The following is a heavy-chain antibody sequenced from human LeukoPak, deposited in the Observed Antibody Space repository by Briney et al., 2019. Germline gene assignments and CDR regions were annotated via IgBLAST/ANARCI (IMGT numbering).Heavy chain of an antibody. Sequence: GGSLRLSCAASGFTFSSYGMHWVRQAPGKGLVWVSRISSEGSSTKYADSVKGRFTISRDNAKDTLYLQMDGLRAEDTAVYYCAMSYYDSSVRWGQGTLVTVSS. V-gene: IGHV3-74*03. CDR2: ISSEGSST. J-gene: IGHJ4*02. D-gene: IGHD3-22*01. CDR1: GFTFSSYG. CDR3: AMSYYDSSVR.